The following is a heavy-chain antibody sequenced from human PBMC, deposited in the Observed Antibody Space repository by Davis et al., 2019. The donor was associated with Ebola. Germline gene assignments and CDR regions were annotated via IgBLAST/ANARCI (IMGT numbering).Heavy chain of an antibody. CDR3: AREDCSDGRAGRCHQNFDY. CDR1: GFTLTDYY. Sequence: AASVKVSCKAFGFTLTDYYMHWVRQGPGQGLEYVGWISPNGGDTRYAQTFQGRVTMTRDTAISTTYMDLSGLTSDDTAVYYCAREDCSDGRAGRCHQNFDYWGQGTLVTVSS. V-gene: IGHV1-2*02. J-gene: IGHJ4*02. CDR2: ISPNGGDT. D-gene: IGHD2-8*01.